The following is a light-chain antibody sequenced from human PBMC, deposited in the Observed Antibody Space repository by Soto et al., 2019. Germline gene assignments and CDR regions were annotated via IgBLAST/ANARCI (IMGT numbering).Light chain of an antibody. CDR2: EVT. J-gene: IGLJ2*01. Sequence: QSVLTQPASVSGSPGQSITISCTGTTSDVGASNYVSWYQHHPGKAPKLLIYEVTNRPSGVSNRFSGSKSGNTASLTISGLQAEDDADYYCNSYAISATLVFGGGTKLTVL. CDR1: TSDVGASNY. CDR3: NSYAISATLV. V-gene: IGLV2-14*01.